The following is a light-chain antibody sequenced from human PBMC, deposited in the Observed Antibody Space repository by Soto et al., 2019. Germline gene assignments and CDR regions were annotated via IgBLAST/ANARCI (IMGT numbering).Light chain of an antibody. Sequence: QSVLTQPPSASGSPGQSVTISCTGTRSDVGNYNSVSWYQQHPGKAPKLMIYEVNKRPSGVPDRFSGSKSGNTASLTVSALQAEDEADYYCSSYAGSDKLIFGGGTKLTVL. CDR2: EVN. V-gene: IGLV2-8*01. CDR1: RSDVGNYNS. J-gene: IGLJ2*01. CDR3: SSYAGSDKLI.